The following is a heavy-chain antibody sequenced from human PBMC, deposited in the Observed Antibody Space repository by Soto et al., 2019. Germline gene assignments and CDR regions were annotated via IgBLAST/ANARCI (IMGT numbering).Heavy chain of an antibody. J-gene: IGHJ4*02. CDR1: GGTFSSYA. V-gene: IGHV1-69*12. CDR3: ASHYDSSGYYYRGLDY. CDR2: IIPIFGTA. D-gene: IGHD3-22*01. Sequence: QVQLVQSGAEVKKPGSSVKVSCKASGGTFSSYAISWVRQAPGHGLEWMGGIIPIFGTADYAQKFQGRGTITADESTSTAYMELSSLRSEDTAVYYCASHYDSSGYYYRGLDYWGQGTLVTVSS.